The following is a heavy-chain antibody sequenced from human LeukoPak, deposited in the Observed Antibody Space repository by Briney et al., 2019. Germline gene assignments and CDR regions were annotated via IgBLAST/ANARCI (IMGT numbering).Heavy chain of an antibody. CDR1: GFSFSTQE. D-gene: IGHD5-12*01. J-gene: IGHJ4*02. Sequence: GGSLRLSCATSGFSFSTQEKTWVRQAPGKGLEWVSYISSNSRTIYYADSVKGRFTISRDNTRNSVFLQLNSLRVEDTGFYYCARGSYTGFDLYFDYWGQGTLVTVSS. CDR3: ARGSYTGFDLYFDY. V-gene: IGHV3-48*03. CDR2: ISSNSRTI.